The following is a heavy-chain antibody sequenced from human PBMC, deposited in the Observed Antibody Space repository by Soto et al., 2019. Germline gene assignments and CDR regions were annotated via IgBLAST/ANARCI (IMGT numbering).Heavy chain of an antibody. Sequence: GGSLRLSCAASGFTFSSYWMSWVRQAPGKGLEWVANIKQDGSEKYYVDSVKGRFTISRDNAKNSLYLQMNSLRAEDTAVYYCARSNELRFLAFDYWGQGTLVTVSS. CDR1: GFTFSSYW. D-gene: IGHD3-3*01. V-gene: IGHV3-7*05. J-gene: IGHJ4*02. CDR2: IKQDGSEK. CDR3: ARSNELRFLAFDY.